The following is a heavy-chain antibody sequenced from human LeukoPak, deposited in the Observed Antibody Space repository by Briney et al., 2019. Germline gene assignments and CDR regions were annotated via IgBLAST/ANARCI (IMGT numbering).Heavy chain of an antibody. CDR1: GYTFTGYY. Sequence: ASVKVSCKASGYTFTGYYMRWVRQAPGQGLEWMGWISAYNGNTNYAQKPQGRVTMTTDTSTSTAYMELRSLRSDDTAVYYCARLRNWFDPWGQGTLVTVSS. D-gene: IGHD3-3*01. J-gene: IGHJ5*02. V-gene: IGHV1-18*04. CDR2: ISAYNGNT. CDR3: ARLRNWFDP.